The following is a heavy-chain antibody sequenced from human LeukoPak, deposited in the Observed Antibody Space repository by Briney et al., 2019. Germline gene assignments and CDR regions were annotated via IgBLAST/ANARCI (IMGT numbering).Heavy chain of an antibody. CDR1: GFTFSSYA. D-gene: IGHD3-3*01. CDR3: ARDRMDFWSGGLIDY. V-gene: IGHV3-21*01. CDR2: ISSSSSYI. J-gene: IGHJ4*02. Sequence: PGGSLRLSCAASGFTFSSYAMNWVRQAPGKGLEWVSSISSSSSYIYYADSVKGRFTISRDNAKNSLYLQMNSLRAEDTAVYYCARDRMDFWSGGLIDYWGQGTLVTVSS.